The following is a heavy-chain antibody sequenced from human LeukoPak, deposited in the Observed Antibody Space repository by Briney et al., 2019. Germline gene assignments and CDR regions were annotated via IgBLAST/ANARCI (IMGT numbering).Heavy chain of an antibody. V-gene: IGHV4-34*01. CDR1: GFTFSSYA. CDR3: ASQMTLGY. CDR2: INHSGST. Sequence: PGGSLRLSCAASGFTFSSYAMSWVRQAPGKGLEWIGEINHSGSTNYNPSLKSRVTISVDTSKNQFSLKLSSVTAADTAVYYCASQMTLGYWGQGTLVTVSS. J-gene: IGHJ4*02.